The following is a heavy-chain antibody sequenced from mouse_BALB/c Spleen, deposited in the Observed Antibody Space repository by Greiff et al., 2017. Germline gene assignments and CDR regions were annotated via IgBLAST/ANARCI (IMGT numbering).Heavy chain of an antibody. Sequence: EVQLVESGGGLVKPGGSLKLSCAASGFTFSSYAMSWVRQTPEKRLEWVASISSGGSTYYPDSVKGRFTISIDNARSILYLQLSSLRSEDTAVYYCARCDGYYWYFDVWGAGTTVTVSS. J-gene: IGHJ1*01. D-gene: IGHD2-3*01. V-gene: IGHV5-6-5*01. CDR3: ARCDGYYWYFDV. CDR2: ISSGGST. CDR1: GFTFSSYA.